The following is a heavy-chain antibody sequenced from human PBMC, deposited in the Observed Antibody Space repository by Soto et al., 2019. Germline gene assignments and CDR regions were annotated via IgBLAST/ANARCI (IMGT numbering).Heavy chain of an antibody. CDR1: GFTVSSNY. CDR2: IYSGGST. J-gene: IGHJ6*03. CDR3: ARDRTYYYGSGSYSYYYYYYMDV. Sequence: GGSLRLSCAASGFTVSSNYMSWVRQAPGKGLEWVSVIYSGGSTYYADSVKGRFTISRHNSKNTLYLQMNSLRAEDTAVYYCARDRTYYYGSGSYSYYYYYYMDVWGKGTTVTVSS. D-gene: IGHD3-10*01. V-gene: IGHV3-53*04.